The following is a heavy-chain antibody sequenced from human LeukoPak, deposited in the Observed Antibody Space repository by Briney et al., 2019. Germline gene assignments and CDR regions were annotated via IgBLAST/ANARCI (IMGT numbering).Heavy chain of an antibody. CDR1: GFTFDDYA. CDR2: ISGDGGST. J-gene: IGHJ4*02. V-gene: IGHV3-43*02. Sequence: PGGSLRPSRAASGFTFDDYAMHWVRQAPGKGLEWVSLISGDGGSTYYADSVKGRFTISRDNAKDSLYLQMSSLRDEDTAVYYCARDSGYSYADDYWGQGTLVTVSS. CDR3: ARDSGYSYADDY. D-gene: IGHD5-18*01.